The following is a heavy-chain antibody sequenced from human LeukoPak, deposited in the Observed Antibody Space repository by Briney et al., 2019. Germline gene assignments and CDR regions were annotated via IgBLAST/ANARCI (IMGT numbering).Heavy chain of an antibody. V-gene: IGHV1-18*01. CDR3: ARSIGWFDP. J-gene: IGHJ5*02. CDR2: ISTYNGNT. CDR1: GYTFTNYG. Sequence: ASVKVSCKASGYTFTNYGISWVRQAPGQGLEWMGWISTYNGNTNYAQKVQGRVTMTRNTSISTAYMELSSLRSEDTAVYYCARSIGWFDPWGQGTLVTVSS.